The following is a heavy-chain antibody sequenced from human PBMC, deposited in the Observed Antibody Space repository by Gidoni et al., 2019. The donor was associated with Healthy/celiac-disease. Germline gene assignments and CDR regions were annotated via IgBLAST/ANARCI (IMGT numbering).Heavy chain of an antibody. V-gene: IGHV3-48*03. D-gene: IGHD4-17*01. CDR3: ARDGGPRHDYGDYGVLGGFDY. J-gene: IGHJ4*02. CDR2: ISSSGSTI. Sequence: VSYISSSGSTIYYADSVKGRFTISRDNAKNSLYLQMNSLRAEDTAVYYCARDGGPRHDYGDYGVLGGFDYWGQGTLVTVSS.